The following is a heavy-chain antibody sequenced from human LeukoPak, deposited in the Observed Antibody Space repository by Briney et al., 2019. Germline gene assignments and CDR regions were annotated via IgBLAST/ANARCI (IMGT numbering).Heavy chain of an antibody. CDR2: ISTSSSYI. D-gene: IGHD2-2*01. J-gene: IGHJ4*02. CDR3: ASERGFCGSTSCYPLLFDY. CDR1: GFTFSSYA. Sequence: GGSLRLSCATSGFTFSSYAMSWVRQAPGKGLEWVSFISTSSSYIYYADSVKGRFTISRDNAKNSLYLQMNSLRAEDTALYYCASERGFCGSTSCYPLLFDYWGQGTLVTVSS. V-gene: IGHV3-21*04.